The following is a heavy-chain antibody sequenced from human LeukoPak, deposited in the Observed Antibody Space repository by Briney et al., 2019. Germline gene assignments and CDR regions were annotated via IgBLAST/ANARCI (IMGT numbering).Heavy chain of an antibody. J-gene: IGHJ4*02. D-gene: IGHD1-26*01. V-gene: IGHV3-23*01. CDR3: ARGSGSYQIFDY. CDR1: GFTFSSYA. Sequence: GGSLRLSCAASGFTFSSYAMSWVRQAPGKGLEWVSAISGSGGSTYYADSVKGRFTISRDNAKNSLHLQMNSLRAEDTAVYYCARGSGSYQIFDYWGQGTLVTVSP. CDR2: ISGSGGST.